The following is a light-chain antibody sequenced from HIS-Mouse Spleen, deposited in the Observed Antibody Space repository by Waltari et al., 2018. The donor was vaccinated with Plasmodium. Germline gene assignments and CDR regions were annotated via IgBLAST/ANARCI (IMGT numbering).Light chain of an antibody. J-gene: IGKJ3*01. CDR3: QQYYSYPFT. Sequence: AIRMTQSPSSFPASTGDRVTITCRASQGISSYLAWYQQKPGQAPKLLIYAASTLQSGVPSRFSGSGSGTDFTLTISCLQSEDFATYYCQQYYSYPFTFGPGTKVDIK. CDR2: AAS. V-gene: IGKV1-8*01. CDR1: QGISSY.